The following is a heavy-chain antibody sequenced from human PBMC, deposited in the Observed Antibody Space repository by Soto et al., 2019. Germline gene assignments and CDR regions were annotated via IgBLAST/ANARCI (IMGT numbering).Heavy chain of an antibody. Sequence: SETRSLTCTVSGGSISSGDYYWSWIRQPPGKGLEWIGYIYYSGSTYYNPSLKSRVTISVDTSKNQFSLKLSSVTAADTAVYYCAREALGSSGWSTSVDYWGQGTLVTVSS. CDR2: IYYSGST. CDR1: GGSISSGDYY. V-gene: IGHV4-30-4*01. D-gene: IGHD6-19*01. J-gene: IGHJ4*02. CDR3: AREALGSSGWSTSVDY.